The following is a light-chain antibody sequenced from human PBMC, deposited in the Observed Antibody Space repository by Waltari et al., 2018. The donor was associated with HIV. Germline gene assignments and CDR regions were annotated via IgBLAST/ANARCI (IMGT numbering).Light chain of an antibody. CDR3: QQRNEWPLT. V-gene: IGKV4-1*01. Sequence: IVMTQSPDSLAASPGERVTINCESSQNILQRSNDWSYLAWYHEKPGRPPKLRMHGASARKSGVPDRFSGGGSGTYFTRSISNLQAEDFAVYYCQQRNEWPLTVGGGTKVELK. CDR1: QNILQRSNDWSY. CDR2: GAS. J-gene: IGKJ4*01.